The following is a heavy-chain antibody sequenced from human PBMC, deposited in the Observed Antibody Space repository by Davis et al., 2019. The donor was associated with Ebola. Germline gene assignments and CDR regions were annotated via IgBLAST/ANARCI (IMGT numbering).Heavy chain of an antibody. J-gene: IGHJ4*02. D-gene: IGHD3-22*01. Sequence: AASVKVSCKASGYTFTSYDINWVRQATGQGLEWMGWMNPNSGNTGYAQKFQGRVTMTRNTSISTAYMELSSLRAEDTAVYYCAKGALPYYYDSSAYYYDYWGQGTLVTVSS. CDR1: GYTFTSYD. V-gene: IGHV1-8*01. CDR3: AKGALPYYYDSSAYYYDY. CDR2: MNPNSGNT.